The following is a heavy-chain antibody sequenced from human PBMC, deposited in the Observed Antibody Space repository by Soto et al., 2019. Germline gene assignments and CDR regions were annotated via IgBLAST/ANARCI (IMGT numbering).Heavy chain of an antibody. CDR2: ISSSSSTI. CDR3: ARVSDDIVVVPAAKDYYYYGMDV. J-gene: IGHJ6*02. D-gene: IGHD2-2*01. V-gene: IGHV3-48*02. CDR1: GFTFSSYS. Sequence: GGSLRLSCAASGFTFSSYSMNWVRQAPGKGLEWVSYISSSSSTIYYADSVKGRFTISRDNAKNSLYLQMNSLRDEDTAVYYCARVSDDIVVVPAAKDYYYYGMDVWGQGTTVTASS.